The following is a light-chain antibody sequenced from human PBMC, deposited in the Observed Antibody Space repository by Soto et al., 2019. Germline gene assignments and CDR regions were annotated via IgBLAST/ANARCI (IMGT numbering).Light chain of an antibody. CDR2: NVS. J-gene: IGLJ3*02. Sequence: QSVLTQPASVSGSPGQSVTISCTGTSSDVGGYNYVSWYQQHPGTAPKVIIYNVSDRPSGVSDRFSGSRSGNSASLTIPGLQAEDAAHYYCQSYSSSPTAWVFGAGTKLTVL. CDR1: SSDVGGYNY. CDR3: QSYSSSPTAWV. V-gene: IGLV2-14*01.